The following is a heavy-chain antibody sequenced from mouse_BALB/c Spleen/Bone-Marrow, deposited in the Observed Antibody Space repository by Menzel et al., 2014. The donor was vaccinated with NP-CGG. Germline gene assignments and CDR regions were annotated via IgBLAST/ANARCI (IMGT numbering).Heavy chain of an antibody. CDR2: ISSGGGST. CDR1: GFAFSSYD. CDR3: ARHEDGYHDAMDY. J-gene: IGHJ4*01. D-gene: IGHD2-3*01. V-gene: IGHV5-12-1*01. Sequence: EVQRVESGGGLVKPGGSLKLSCAASGFAFSSYDMSWVRQTPEKRLEWVAYISSGGGSTYYPDTVKGRFTISRDNAKNTLYLQMSSLKSEDTAMYYCARHEDGYHDAMDYWGQGTSVTVSS.